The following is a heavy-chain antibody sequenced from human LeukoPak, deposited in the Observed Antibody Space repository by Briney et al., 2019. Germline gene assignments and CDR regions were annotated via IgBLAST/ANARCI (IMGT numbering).Heavy chain of an antibody. CDR1: GGSMSGYY. V-gene: IGHV4-4*09. CDR2: TFSSGAT. CDR3: ARRSRSGYFLDS. Sequence: SETLSPTCIVSGGSMSGYYWSWIRQPPGKGLEWIGYTFSSGATTYNPSLKSRVTISVGTSGSQFSLNLSSVTAADTAVYFCARRSRSGYFLDSWGQGTLVTVSS. D-gene: IGHD5-12*01. J-gene: IGHJ4*02.